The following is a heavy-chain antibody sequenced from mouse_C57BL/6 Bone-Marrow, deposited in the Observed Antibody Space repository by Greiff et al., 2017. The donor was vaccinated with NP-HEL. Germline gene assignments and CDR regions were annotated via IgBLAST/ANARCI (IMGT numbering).Heavy chain of an antibody. CDR2: IDPSDSYT. Sequence: VQLQQPGAELVMPGASVKLSCKASGYTFTSYWMHWVKQRPGQGLEWIGEIDPSDSYTNYNQKFKGKSTLTVDKSSSTAYMQLSSLTSEDSAVYYCTGYVDAMDYWGQGTSVTVSS. CDR1: GYTFTSYW. D-gene: IGHD3-1*01. CDR3: TGYVDAMDY. V-gene: IGHV1-69*01. J-gene: IGHJ4*01.